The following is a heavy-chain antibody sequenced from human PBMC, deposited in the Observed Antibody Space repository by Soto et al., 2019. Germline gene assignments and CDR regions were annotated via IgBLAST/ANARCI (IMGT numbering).Heavy chain of an antibody. J-gene: IGHJ4*02. V-gene: IGHV4-34*01. CDR1: GGSFSGYY. Sequence: QVQLQQWGAGLLKPSETLSLTCAVYGGSFSGYYWSWIRQPPGTGLEWIGEINHSGSTNYNPSRKSRVTLSVDTSQNQFSLKLSSVTAADTAVYYCXSRPLEISSSGEFDSWGQGTLVNVSS. CDR2: INHSGST. CDR3: XSRPLEISSSGEFDS. D-gene: IGHD6-6*01.